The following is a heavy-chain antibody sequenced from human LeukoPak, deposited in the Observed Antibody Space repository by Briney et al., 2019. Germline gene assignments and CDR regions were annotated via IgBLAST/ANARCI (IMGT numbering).Heavy chain of an antibody. V-gene: IGHV3-23*01. D-gene: IGHD2-2*01. CDR2: ISGSGGST. Sequence: GGSLRLSCAASGFTFSSYAMSWVRQAPGKGLEWVSAISGSGGSTYYADSVKGRFTISRDNSKNTLYLQMNSLRAEDTAVYYCAKAQEGYCSSTSCPTTDYWGQGTLVTVSS. CDR1: GFTFSSYA. J-gene: IGHJ4*02. CDR3: AKAQEGYCSSTSCPTTDY.